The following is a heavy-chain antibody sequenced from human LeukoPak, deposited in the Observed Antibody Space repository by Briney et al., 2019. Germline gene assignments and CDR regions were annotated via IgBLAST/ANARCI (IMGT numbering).Heavy chain of an antibody. J-gene: IGHJ4*02. D-gene: IGHD1-26*01. CDR1: GFTFSDFG. CDR2: ISHDGNSK. V-gene: IGHV3-30*18. CDR3: AKDRSYSGYEPLDY. Sequence: GGSLRLSCAASGFTFSDFGMHWVRQAPGKGLESVAVISHDGNSKYSADSVKGRFTISRDNSKNTLYLQMDSLRVEDTAVYYCAKDRSYSGYEPLDYWGQGTLVTVSS.